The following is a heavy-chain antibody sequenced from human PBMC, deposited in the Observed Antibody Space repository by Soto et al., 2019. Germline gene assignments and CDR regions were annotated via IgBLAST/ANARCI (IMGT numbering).Heavy chain of an antibody. J-gene: IGHJ4*02. CDR1: GFMFSAYW. D-gene: IGHD5-18*01. CDR3: ARDFYGGYTYGPGDN. CDR2: IHGDGGKI. Sequence: EVQLVESGGGLVQPGGSLRLSCAASGFMFSAYWMSWVRQAPGKGLEWVANIHGDGGKIYYVDSVKGRFTISRDNAKRSLYLQMNSLRAEDTAVYYCARDFYGGYTYGPGDNWGQGALVAVSS. V-gene: IGHV3-7*01.